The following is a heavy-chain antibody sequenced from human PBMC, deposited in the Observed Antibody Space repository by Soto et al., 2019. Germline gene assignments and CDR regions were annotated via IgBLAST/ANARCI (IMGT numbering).Heavy chain of an antibody. CDR1: GFTVSSNY. J-gene: IGHJ4*02. CDR2: IYSGGST. CDR3: ARDGPGYYFDY. V-gene: IGHV3-53*01. Sequence: GGSLRLSCAASGFTVSSNYMSWVRQAPGKGLEWVSVIYSGGSTYYADSVKGRFAISRDNSKNTLYLQMNSLRAEDTAVYYCARDGPGYYFDYWGQGTLVTVSS. D-gene: IGHD7-27*01.